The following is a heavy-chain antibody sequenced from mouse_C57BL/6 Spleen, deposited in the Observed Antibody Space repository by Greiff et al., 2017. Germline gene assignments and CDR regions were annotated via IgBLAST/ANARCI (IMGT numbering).Heavy chain of an antibody. CDR1: GFNIKDYY. V-gene: IGHV14-1*01. D-gene: IGHD2-10*01. CDR3: TPFYGNYRNYAMDY. J-gene: IGHJ4*01. Sequence: VQLKESGAELVRPGASVKLSCTASGFNIKDYYMHWVKQRPEQGLEWLGRIDPEDGDTEYAPKFQGKATMTADTSSNTAYLQLSSLPSEDTAVYYCTPFYGNYRNYAMDYWGQGTSVTVSS. CDR2: IDPEDGDT.